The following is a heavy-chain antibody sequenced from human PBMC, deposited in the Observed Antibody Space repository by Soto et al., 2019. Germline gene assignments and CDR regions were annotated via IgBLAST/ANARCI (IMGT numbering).Heavy chain of an antibody. J-gene: IGHJ3*02. D-gene: IGHD3-22*01. CDR1: GYTFTSYG. CDR2: ISAYNGNT. Sequence: ASVKVSCKASGYTFTSYGISWVRQAPGQGLEWMGWISAYNGNTNYAQKLQGRVTMTTDTSTSTAYMELRSLRSDDTAVYYCARDSWSSGYYSAFDIWGQGTMVTVSS. V-gene: IGHV1-18*01. CDR3: ARDSWSSGYYSAFDI.